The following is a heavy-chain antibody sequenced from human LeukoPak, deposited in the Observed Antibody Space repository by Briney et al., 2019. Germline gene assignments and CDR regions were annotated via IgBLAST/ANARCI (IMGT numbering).Heavy chain of an antibody. CDR3: ARELGIAAAVVGMDV. D-gene: IGHD6-13*01. Sequence: LSLTCAVYGGSFSGYYWSWIRQPPGKGLEWVAVISYDGSNKYYADSVKGRFTISRDNSKNTLYLQMNSLRAEDTAVYYCARELGIAAAVVGMDVWGQGTTVTVSS. CDR2: ISYDGSNK. V-gene: IGHV3-30*03. CDR1: GGSFSGYY. J-gene: IGHJ6*02.